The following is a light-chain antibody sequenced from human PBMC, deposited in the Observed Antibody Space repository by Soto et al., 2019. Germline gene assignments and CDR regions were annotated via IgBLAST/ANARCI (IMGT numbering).Light chain of an antibody. V-gene: IGLV4-60*02. CDR3: ETWDSNTWV. Sequence: QLVLTQSSSASASLGSSVKLTCTLSSGHSSYIIAWHQQQPGKAPRYLMKLEGSGSYNKGSGVPDRFSGSSSGADRYLTISNLQFEDVADYYCETWDSNTWVFGGGTQLTVL. CDR1: SGHSSYI. J-gene: IGLJ3*02. CDR2: LEGSGSY.